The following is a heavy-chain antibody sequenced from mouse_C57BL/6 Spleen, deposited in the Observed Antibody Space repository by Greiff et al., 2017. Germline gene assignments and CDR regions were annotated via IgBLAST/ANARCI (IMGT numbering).Heavy chain of an antibody. CDR2: IYPGSGNT. CDR1: GYSFTSYY. CDR3: ARITTVVAPGWYFDV. V-gene: IGHV1-66*01. Sequence: VQLQQSGPELVKPGASVKISCKASGYSFTSYYIHWVKQRPGQGLEWIGWIYPGSGNTKYNEKFKGKATLTADTSSSTAYMQLSSLTSEDSAVYYCARITTVVAPGWYFDVWGTGTTVTVSS. D-gene: IGHD1-1*01. J-gene: IGHJ1*03.